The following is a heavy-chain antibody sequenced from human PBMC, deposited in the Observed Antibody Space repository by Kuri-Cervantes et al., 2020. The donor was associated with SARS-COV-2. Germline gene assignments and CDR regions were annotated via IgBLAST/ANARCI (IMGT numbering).Heavy chain of an antibody. CDR1: GFTFSGHW. V-gene: IGHV3-74*01. CDR3: VRDGDHWNFDY. CDR2: INPDGSYT. Sequence: VESLKISCAASGFTFSGHWIHWVRQAPGKGLVWVSRINPDGSYTNKADSVKGRFTLSRDNAKNMLFLQMNSLRAEDTAVYYCVRDGDHWNFDYWGQGTLVTVSS. J-gene: IGHJ4*02. D-gene: IGHD1-1*01.